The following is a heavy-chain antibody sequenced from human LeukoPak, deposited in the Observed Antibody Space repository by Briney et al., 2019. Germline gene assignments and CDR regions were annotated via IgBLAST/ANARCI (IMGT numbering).Heavy chain of an antibody. Sequence: PSETLSLTCTVSGGSISSYYWSWIRQPPGKGLEWIGYIYYGGSTYSNLSLKGRVTISMDTSKNQFSLNLSSVTAADTAVYYCARSSVSGTYSGGYWGQGILVTVSS. V-gene: IGHV4-59*08. CDR3: ARSSVSGTYSGGY. CDR2: IYYGGST. J-gene: IGHJ4*02. D-gene: IGHD3-10*01. CDR1: GGSISSYY.